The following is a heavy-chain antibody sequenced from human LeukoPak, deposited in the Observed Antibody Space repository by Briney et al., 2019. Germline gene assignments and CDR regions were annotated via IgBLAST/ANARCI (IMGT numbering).Heavy chain of an antibody. D-gene: IGHD6-19*01. V-gene: IGHV6-1*01. CDR2: TYYRSKWYN. CDR3: ARDSVAFDY. Sequence: SQTLSLTCAISGDSVSSNSAAWNWTRQSPSRCLEWLGRTYYRSKWYNDYAVSVKCRITINPDTSKNQFYLQLNSVTPEDTAVYYCARDSVAFDYWGQGTLVTVSS. J-gene: IGHJ4*02. CDR1: GDSVSSNSAA.